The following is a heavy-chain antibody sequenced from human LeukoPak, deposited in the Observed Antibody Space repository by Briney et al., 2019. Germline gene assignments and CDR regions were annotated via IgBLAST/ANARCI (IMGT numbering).Heavy chain of an antibody. CDR3: AKDSAYYYDSSEISYFDY. CDR1: GGSFSGYY. Sequence: SETLSLTCAVYGGSFSGYYWSWIRRPPGKGLEWIGEINHSGSTNYNPSLKSRVTISVDTSKNQFSLKLSSVTAADTALYYCAKDSAYYYDSSEISYFDYWGQGTLVTVSS. J-gene: IGHJ4*02. CDR2: INHSGST. D-gene: IGHD3-22*01. V-gene: IGHV4-34*01.